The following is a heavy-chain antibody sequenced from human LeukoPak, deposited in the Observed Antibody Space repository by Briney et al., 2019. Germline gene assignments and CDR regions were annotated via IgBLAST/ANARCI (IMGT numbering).Heavy chain of an antibody. CDR3: ARDPVLLWFGEDNHYFDY. J-gene: IGHJ4*02. D-gene: IGHD3-10*01. Sequence: SGTLSLTCAVSGGSISSSNWWSWVRQPPGKGLEWIGYIYYSGSTNYNPSLKSRVTISVDTSKNQFSLKLSSVTAADTAVYYCARDPVLLWFGEDNHYFDYWGQGTLVTVSS. CDR1: GGSISSSNW. V-gene: IGHV4-4*02. CDR2: IYYSGST.